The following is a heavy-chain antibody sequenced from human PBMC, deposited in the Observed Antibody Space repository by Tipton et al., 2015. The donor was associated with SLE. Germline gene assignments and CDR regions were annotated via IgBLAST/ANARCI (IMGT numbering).Heavy chain of an antibody. CDR3: SAWFNY. J-gene: IGHJ4*02. CDR1: GFTFDDYA. CDR2: LSWNSVMT. D-gene: IGHD3-9*01. Sequence: SLRLSCAASGFTFDDYAMHWVRQAPGKGLEWVSGLSWNSVMTGYADSVKGRFTISRDSAKNTLYLQMNSLGVDDSGVYYCSAWFNYWGRGTTVTVSS. V-gene: IGHV3-9*01.